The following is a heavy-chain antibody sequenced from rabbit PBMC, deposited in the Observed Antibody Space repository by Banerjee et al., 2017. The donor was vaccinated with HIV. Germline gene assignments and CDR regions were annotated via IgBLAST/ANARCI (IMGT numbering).Heavy chain of an antibody. V-gene: IGHV1S45*01. CDR3: ARRGSDWGDDL. Sequence: QEQLEESGGDLVKPEGSLTLTCTASGFSFSNGYVMCWVRQAPGKGLEWIACINTVSGATVYATWAKGRFTISKTSSTTVTLQMTSLTAADTATYFCARRGSDWGDDLWGQGTLVTVS. CDR2: INTVSGAT. J-gene: IGHJ3*01. D-gene: IGHD4-1*01. CDR1: GFSFSNGYV.